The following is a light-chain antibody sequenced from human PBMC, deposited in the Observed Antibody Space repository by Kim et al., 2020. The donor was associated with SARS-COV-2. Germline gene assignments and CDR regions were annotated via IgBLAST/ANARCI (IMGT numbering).Light chain of an antibody. CDR2: SNN. Sequence: GQRVTISCSGSSSNIGSNPVNWYQQLPGTAHKLLIYSNNQRPSGVPDRCSGSKSGTSASLAISGLQSEDEADYYCAAWDDSLNGWVFGGGTKLTVL. J-gene: IGLJ3*02. V-gene: IGLV1-44*01. CDR1: SSNIGSNP. CDR3: AAWDDSLNGWV.